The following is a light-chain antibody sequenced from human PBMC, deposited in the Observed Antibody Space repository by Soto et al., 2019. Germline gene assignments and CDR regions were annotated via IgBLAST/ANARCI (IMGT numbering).Light chain of an antibody. CDR2: GAS. CDR3: QQYVRSPWT. Sequence: EIVLTQSPGTLSLSPGERATLSCRASQSVSSSYLAWYQQKGGQAPRLLIYGASSRATGIADRFSGSGSGKNYSLTISRLEPADFAVYYCQQYVRSPWTFGQGTKVEIK. CDR1: QSVSSSY. V-gene: IGKV3-20*01. J-gene: IGKJ1*01.